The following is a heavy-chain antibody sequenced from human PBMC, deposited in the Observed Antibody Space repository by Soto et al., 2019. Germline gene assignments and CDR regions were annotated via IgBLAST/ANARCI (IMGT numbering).Heavy chain of an antibody. Sequence: QITLKESGPTLVKPTQTLTLTCTFSGFSLSTSGVVVGWIRQPPGKALEWLALIYWDDDKRYSPSLKSRLTIXXDTSKNQVFLTMTTMDPVDTATYYCPHSIRSRATDWGQGTLVTVSS. CDR1: GFSLSTSGVV. CDR3: PHSIRSRATD. CDR2: IYWDDDK. V-gene: IGHV2-5*02. J-gene: IGHJ4*02. D-gene: IGHD2-21*01.